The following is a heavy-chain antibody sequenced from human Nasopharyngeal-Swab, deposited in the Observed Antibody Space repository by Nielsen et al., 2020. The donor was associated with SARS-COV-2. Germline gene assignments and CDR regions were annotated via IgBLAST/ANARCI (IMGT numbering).Heavy chain of an antibody. CDR2: VKQDGTEK. Sequence: GESLKISCAASGFTVSNSFLSWVRQAPGKGLEWVANVKQDGTEKYFVDSVKGRFTISRDNAKNSLYLHMNSLRAEDTAVYYCARDEILDYWGQGTLVTVSS. V-gene: IGHV3-7*01. CDR1: GFTVSNSF. J-gene: IGHJ4*02. D-gene: IGHD2/OR15-2a*01. CDR3: ARDEILDY.